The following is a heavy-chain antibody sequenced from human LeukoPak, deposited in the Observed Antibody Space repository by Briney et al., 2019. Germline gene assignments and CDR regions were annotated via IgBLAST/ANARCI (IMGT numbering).Heavy chain of an antibody. CDR3: ARDDAASYYSWFGT. J-gene: IGHJ5*02. Sequence: SEILSLTCIVSGGSIRTSSYYWGWIRQTPGKGLEWIGSIHYSGSTYYNPSLKSRVTISVESTQFSLNLMSVTPADTATYYCARDDAASYYSWFGTWGRGILVTVSS. CDR2: IHYSGST. D-gene: IGHD1-26*01. V-gene: IGHV4-39*07. CDR1: GGSIRTSSYY.